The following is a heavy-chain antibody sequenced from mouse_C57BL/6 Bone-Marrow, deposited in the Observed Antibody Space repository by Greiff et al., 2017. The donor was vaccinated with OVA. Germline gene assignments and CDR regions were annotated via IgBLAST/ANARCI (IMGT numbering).Heavy chain of an antibody. CDR1: YFAFMASA. D-gene: IGHD2-1*01. J-gene: IGHJ4*01. CDR3: ASPLPTHPYYAMDY. Sequence: LQQSGAELVSPGSSVKLSCTDSYFAFMASAMHWVKQRPGHGLEWIGSFTMYSDATEYSENFKGKATLTANTSSSTAYMELSSLTSEDSAVYYCASPLPTHPYYAMDYWGQGTSVTVSS. CDR2: FTMYSDAT. V-gene: IGHV1-49*01.